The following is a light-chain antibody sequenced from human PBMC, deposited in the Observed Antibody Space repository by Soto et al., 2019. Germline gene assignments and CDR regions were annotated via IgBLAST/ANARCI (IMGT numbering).Light chain of an antibody. CDR2: DTS. V-gene: IGKV3-11*01. CDR3: QQRANWPLT. J-gene: IGKJ4*01. CDR1: QSVINY. Sequence: EIVLTQSPATLSLSPGERATLSCRASQSVINYLAWYQQKPGQDPRLLIYDTSNRATGIPARFSGSGSGTDFTLIISSLEPEDFAVYYCQQRANWPLTFGGGTKVEIK.